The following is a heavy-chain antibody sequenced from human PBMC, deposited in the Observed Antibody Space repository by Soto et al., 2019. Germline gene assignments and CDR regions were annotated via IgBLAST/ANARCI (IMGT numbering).Heavy chain of an antibody. D-gene: IGHD1-20*01. V-gene: IGHV3-23*01. J-gene: IGHJ4*02. Sequence: PGGSLRLSCAAPGFTFSSYAMSWVRQAPGQGLEWVSAISGTTTSTYYADSVKGRFTISRDNSKHTLYLQMSSLRAEDTAVYYCANPYNWNEAPLDYWRQGTLVTVSS. CDR1: GFTFSSYA. CDR3: ANPYNWNEAPLDY. CDR2: ISGTTTST.